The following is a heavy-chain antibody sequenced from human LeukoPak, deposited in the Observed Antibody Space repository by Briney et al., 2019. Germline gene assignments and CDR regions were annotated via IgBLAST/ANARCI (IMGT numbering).Heavy chain of an antibody. CDR3: ARAPAYYYDSIHAFDI. J-gene: IGHJ3*02. Sequence: ASVKVSCKASGYTFTSYDFNWVRQATGQGLEWMGWMNPNSGNTGYAQKFQGRVTMTRNTSISTAYMELSSLRSEDTAVYYCARAPAYYYDSIHAFDIWGQGTMVTVSS. CDR2: MNPNSGNT. CDR1: GYTFTSYD. D-gene: IGHD3-22*01. V-gene: IGHV1-8*01.